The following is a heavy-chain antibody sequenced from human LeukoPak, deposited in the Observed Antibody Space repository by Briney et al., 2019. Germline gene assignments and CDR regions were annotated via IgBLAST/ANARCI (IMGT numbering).Heavy chain of an antibody. CDR3: ARDKDVGATLFAY. J-gene: IGHJ4*02. Sequence: GGSLRLSCAASGFIVSNYYMSWVRQAPGKGLEWVSVIYSGVTTYYADSVKGRFTISRDNSKNTLYLQMNSLRAEDTAVYYCARDKDVGATLFAYWGQGTLVTVSS. CDR1: GFIVSNYY. V-gene: IGHV3-66*01. D-gene: IGHD1-26*01. CDR2: IYSGVTT.